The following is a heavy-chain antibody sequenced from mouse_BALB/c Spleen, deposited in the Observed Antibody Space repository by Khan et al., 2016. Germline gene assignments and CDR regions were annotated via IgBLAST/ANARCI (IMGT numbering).Heavy chain of an antibody. D-gene: IGHD2-2*01. CDR1: GFTFSSYV. V-gene: IGHV5-6-5*01. Sequence: EVELVESGGGLVKPGGSLKLSCAASGFTFSSYVMSWVRQTPEKRLEWVASISPGGDIYYHGRVNGRFTISRDKARDILYLQMARLRYEHTAMYYCAKGDDDREYYYSIDYWGQGTYVTVSS. CDR2: ISPGGDI. J-gene: IGHJ4*01. CDR3: AKGDDDREYYYSIDY.